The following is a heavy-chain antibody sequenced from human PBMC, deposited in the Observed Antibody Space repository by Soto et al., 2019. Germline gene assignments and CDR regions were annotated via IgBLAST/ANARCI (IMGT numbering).Heavy chain of an antibody. CDR3: AAKAEAGTFDS. J-gene: IGHJ4*02. Sequence: GASLNVSFKASGGSFSIYCSIWFRQAPGQWLEWMGGIIPIFGTANYAQKFHCRVTITADESRSTAYMELSSLRSEDTAVYYCAAKAEAGTFDSWGQGTLVTVSS. CDR1: GGSFSIYC. CDR2: IIPIFGTA. D-gene: IGHD6-13*01. V-gene: IGHV1-69*13.